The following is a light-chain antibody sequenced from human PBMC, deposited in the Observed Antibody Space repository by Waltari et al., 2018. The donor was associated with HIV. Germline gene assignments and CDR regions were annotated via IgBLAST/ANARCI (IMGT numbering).Light chain of an antibody. CDR2: RNN. J-gene: IGLJ3*02. CDR3: AAWDVSLSGWV. CDR1: TSNIGSKF. Sequence: SVLTQPPSTSGTPGQKVTISCSGSTSNIGSKFVYWYQQFPGTAPKLLTYRNNGRPAGVPDRFSGSKSGISASLAITGLRSEDEADYYCAAWDVSLSGWVFGGGTKLTVL. V-gene: IGLV1-47*01.